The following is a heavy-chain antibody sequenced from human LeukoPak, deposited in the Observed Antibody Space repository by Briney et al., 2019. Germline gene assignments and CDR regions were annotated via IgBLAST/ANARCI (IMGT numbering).Heavy chain of an antibody. V-gene: IGHV3-23*01. D-gene: IGHD3-22*01. J-gene: IGHJ4*02. Sequence: GGSLRLSCAASGFTFSSYAMSWVRQAPGKGLEWVSAISGSGGSTYYADSVKGRFTISRDNSKNTLYLQMNSLRAEDTAVYYCAKLVEYYDSSGYYFPYFDYWGQGTLVTVSS. CDR3: AKLVEYYDSSGYYFPYFDY. CDR1: GFTFSSYA. CDR2: ISGSGGST.